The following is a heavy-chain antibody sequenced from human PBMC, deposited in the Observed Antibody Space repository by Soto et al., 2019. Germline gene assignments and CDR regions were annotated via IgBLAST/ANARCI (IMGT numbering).Heavy chain of an antibody. D-gene: IGHD2-15*01. Sequence: ASVKVSCKASGYTFTSYGISWVRQAPGQGLEWMGWISAYNGNTNYAQKLQGRVTMTTDTSTSTAYMELRSLRSDDTAVYYCARDRYCSGGSCYSGDYAPRKRYPLDYWGQGTLVTVSS. V-gene: IGHV1-18*01. J-gene: IGHJ4*02. CDR3: ARDRYCSGGSCYSGDYAPRKRYPLDY. CDR2: ISAYNGNT. CDR1: GYTFTSYG.